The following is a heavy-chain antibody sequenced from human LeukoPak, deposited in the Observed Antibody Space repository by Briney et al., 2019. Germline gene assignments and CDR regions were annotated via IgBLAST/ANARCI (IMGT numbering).Heavy chain of an antibody. CDR1: GFTFGSYA. Sequence: KSGGSLRLSCAASGFTFGSYAMSWVRQAPGKGLEWVSSISSTSSYTYYADSVKGRFTMSRDNTKNSLYLQMSSLRAEDTAVYYCARGSGGSVFDYWGQGTLVTVSS. J-gene: IGHJ4*02. D-gene: IGHD2-15*01. CDR3: ARGSGGSVFDY. CDR2: ISSTSSYT. V-gene: IGHV3-21*01.